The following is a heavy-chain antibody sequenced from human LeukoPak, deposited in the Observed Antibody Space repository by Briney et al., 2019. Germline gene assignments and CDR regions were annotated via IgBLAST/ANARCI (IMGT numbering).Heavy chain of an antibody. V-gene: IGHV1-2*02. CDR2: INPNSGGT. CDR3: ARGAGDPTMVRGVITTCYGMDV. D-gene: IGHD3-10*01. J-gene: IGHJ6*02. CDR1: GYTFTGYY. Sequence: ASVKVSCKASGYTFTGYYMHWVRQAPGQGLEWMGWINPNSGGTNYAQKFQGRVTMTRDTSISTAYMELSRLRSDDTAVYYCARGAGDPTMVRGVITTCYGMDVWGQGTTVTVSS.